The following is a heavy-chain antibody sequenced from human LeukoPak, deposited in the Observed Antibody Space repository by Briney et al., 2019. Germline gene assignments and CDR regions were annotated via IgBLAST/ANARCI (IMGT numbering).Heavy chain of an antibody. J-gene: IGHJ2*01. CDR2: IYTSGST. Sequence: NPSETLSLTCSVSGYSISSGYYWDWIRQPAGKGLEWIGRIYTSGSTNYNPSLKSRVTMSVDTSKNQFSLKLSSVTAADTAVYYCARDLIYTAMVHWYFDLWGRGTLVTVSS. V-gene: IGHV4-4*07. D-gene: IGHD5-18*01. CDR1: GYSISSGYY. CDR3: ARDLIYTAMVHWYFDL.